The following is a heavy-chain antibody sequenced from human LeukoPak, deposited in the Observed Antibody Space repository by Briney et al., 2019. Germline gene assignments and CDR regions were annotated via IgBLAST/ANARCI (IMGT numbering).Heavy chain of an antibody. CDR3: ARAAHYDSSGYYRPDY. D-gene: IGHD3-22*01. CDR2: IRSKAYGGTT. V-gene: IGHV3-49*03. CDR1: GFTFGDYA. Sequence: GGSLRLSCTASGFTFGDYAMSWFRQAPGKGLEWVGFIRSKAYGGTTEYAASVKGRFTISRDNAKNSLDLQMNSLRAEDTAVYYCARAAHYDSSGYYRPDYWGQGTLVTVSS. J-gene: IGHJ4*02.